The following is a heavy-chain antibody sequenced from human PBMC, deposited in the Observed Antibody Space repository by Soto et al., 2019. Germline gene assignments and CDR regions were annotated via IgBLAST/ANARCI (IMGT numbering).Heavy chain of an antibody. CDR3: AREIVVVPSAMAYYYFYYMDV. J-gene: IGHJ6*03. Sequence: GGSLRLSCGASGFTFSSSGMSWVRQAPGKGLEWVANIKEDGSEKNYVDSVKGRFTISRDNAKNSLYLQLSSLRAEDTAVYYCAREIVVVPSAMAYYYFYYMDVWGKGTTVTVSS. V-gene: IGHV3-7*01. CDR2: IKEDGSEK. CDR1: GFTFSSSG. D-gene: IGHD2-2*01.